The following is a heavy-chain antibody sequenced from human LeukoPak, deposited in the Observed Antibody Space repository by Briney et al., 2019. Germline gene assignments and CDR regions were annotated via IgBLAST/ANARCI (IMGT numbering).Heavy chain of an antibody. Sequence: GESLKISCKGSGYSFATYWIGWVRQMSGKGLEWMGIIHPGDSDTRYRPSFQGQVTISADKSISTAYLQWSSLKASDTAVYYCARSIAADGSFDFWGQGTLVTVSS. CDR2: IHPGDSDT. J-gene: IGHJ4*02. D-gene: IGHD6-13*01. V-gene: IGHV5-51*01. CDR3: ARSIAADGSFDF. CDR1: GYSFATYW.